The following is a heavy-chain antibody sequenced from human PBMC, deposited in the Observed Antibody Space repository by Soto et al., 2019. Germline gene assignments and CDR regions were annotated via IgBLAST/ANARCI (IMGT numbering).Heavy chain of an antibody. Sequence: GGSLRLSCAASGFTFSSSSMNWVRQAPGKGLEWVSSISSSSSYIYYADSVKGRFTISRDNAKNSLYLQMNSLRAEDTAVYYCARDLGPYGDYVEDAFDIWGQGTMVTVSS. CDR2: ISSSSSYI. CDR1: GFTFSSSS. J-gene: IGHJ3*02. CDR3: ARDLGPYGDYVEDAFDI. D-gene: IGHD4-17*01. V-gene: IGHV3-21*01.